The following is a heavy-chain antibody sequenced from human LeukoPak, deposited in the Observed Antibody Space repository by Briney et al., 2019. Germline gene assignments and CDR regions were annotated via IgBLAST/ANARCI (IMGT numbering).Heavy chain of an antibody. D-gene: IGHD3-22*01. Sequence: ASVKVSCKASGYTFTSYAMHWVRQAPGQRLEWMGWINAGNGNTKYSQKFQGRVTITRDTSASTAYMELSSLRSEDTAVYYCARDFSPMLVVVISGRSHAFDIWGQGTMVTVSS. CDR3: ARDFSPMLVVVISGRSHAFDI. V-gene: IGHV1-3*01. CDR1: GYTFTSYA. CDR2: INAGNGNT. J-gene: IGHJ3*02.